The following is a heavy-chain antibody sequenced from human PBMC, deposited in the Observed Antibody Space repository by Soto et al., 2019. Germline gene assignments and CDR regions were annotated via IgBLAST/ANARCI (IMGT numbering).Heavy chain of an antibody. D-gene: IGHD3-10*01. V-gene: IGHV1-69*02. CDR1: GDTFSFYS. CDR3: ATSYGSGYRAFDY. J-gene: IGHJ4*02. CDR2: VNPILSLS. Sequence: QVQLVQSGAEVKRPGSSVKVSCKASGDTFSFYSINWVRQAPGLGLERMGRVNPILSLSNYAQRFQGRVTMTADTSTSTAYMVISSLRSEDTAIYYCATSYGSGYRAFDYWGQGAQVIVSS.